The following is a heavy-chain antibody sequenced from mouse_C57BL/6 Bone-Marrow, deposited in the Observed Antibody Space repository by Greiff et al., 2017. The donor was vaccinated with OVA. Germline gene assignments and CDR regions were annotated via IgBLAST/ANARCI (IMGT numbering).Heavy chain of an antibody. CDR1: GFTFSSYA. Sequence: EVKLMESGGGLVKPGGSLKLSCAASGFTFSSYAMSWVRQTPEKRLEWVATISDGGSYTYYPDNVKGRFTISRDTAKNNLYLQMSHLKSEDTAVYDGERENDDDWFAYWGQGTLVTVSA. V-gene: IGHV5-4*01. J-gene: IGHJ3*01. CDR2: ISDGGSYT. CDR3: ERENDDDWFAY. D-gene: IGHD2-4*01.